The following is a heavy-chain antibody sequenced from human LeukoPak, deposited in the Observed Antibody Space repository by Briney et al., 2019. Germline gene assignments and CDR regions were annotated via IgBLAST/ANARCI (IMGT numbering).Heavy chain of an antibody. CDR2: ISAYNGNT. D-gene: IGHD3-16*01. V-gene: IGHV1-18*01. CDR3: ARGAIARYYYYGMDV. J-gene: IGHJ6*02. CDR1: GYTFTSYG. Sequence: ASVTVSCTASGYTFTSYGISWVRQAPGQGLEWMGWISAYNGNTNYAQKLQGRVTMTTDTSTSTAYMELRSLRSDDTAVYYCARGAIARYYYYGMDVWGQGTTVTVSS.